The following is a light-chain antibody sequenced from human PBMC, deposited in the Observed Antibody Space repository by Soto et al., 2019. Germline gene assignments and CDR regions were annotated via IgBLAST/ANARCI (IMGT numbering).Light chain of an antibody. CDR1: ESISSW. Sequence: DIQMTQSPSTLSASVGDRVTITCRASESISSWLAWYQQKPGKAPKLLIYKASSLESGVPSRFSGSGSGTEFTLTISSLQPDDFATYYCQQYNSYSLTFGGGARVEIK. J-gene: IGKJ4*01. CDR3: QQYNSYSLT. CDR2: KAS. V-gene: IGKV1-5*03.